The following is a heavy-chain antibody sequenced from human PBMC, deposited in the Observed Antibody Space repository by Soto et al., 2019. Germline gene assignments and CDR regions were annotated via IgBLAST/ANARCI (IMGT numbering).Heavy chain of an antibody. CDR2: IWYDGSNK. Sequence: QVQLVESGGGVVQPGRSLRLSCAASGFTFSSYGMHWVRQAPGKGLEWVAVIWYDGSNKYYADSVKGRFTISRDNSKNTLYLQMNSLRAEDTAVYYCARVRHDYVWGSYRFNGMDVWGQGTTVTVSS. D-gene: IGHD3-16*02. CDR3: ARVRHDYVWGSYRFNGMDV. J-gene: IGHJ6*02. V-gene: IGHV3-33*01. CDR1: GFTFSSYG.